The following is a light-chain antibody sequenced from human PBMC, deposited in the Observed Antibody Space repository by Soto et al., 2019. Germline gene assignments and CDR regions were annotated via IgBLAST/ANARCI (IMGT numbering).Light chain of an antibody. J-gene: IGKJ1*01. Sequence: DIQMTQSPSTLSASVGDRVTITCRASQSINTWLAWYQLKPGRAPKLLIYKASTLESGVSSRFSGSGSATEFTLTISSLQPDDFATYYCQQYQTYSQFGQGTRVEIK. V-gene: IGKV1-5*03. CDR1: QSINTW. CDR2: KAS. CDR3: QQYQTYSQ.